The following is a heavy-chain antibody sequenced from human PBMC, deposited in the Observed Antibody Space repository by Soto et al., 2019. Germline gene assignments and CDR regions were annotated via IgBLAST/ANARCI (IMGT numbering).Heavy chain of an antibody. CDR2: ITNSGGST. D-gene: IGHD3-22*01. Sequence: HPGGSLRLPCAASGFTFSSYAMAWVRQAPGQGLEWVSTITNSGGSTYYADSVKGRFTISRDNSKSTLYLQMNSLRAEDTAVYYCARDLRVDSSGYYYDSPYYFDYWGQGTLVTVSS. CDR1: GFTFSSYA. V-gene: IGHV3-23*01. CDR3: ARDLRVDSSGYYYDSPYYFDY. J-gene: IGHJ4*02.